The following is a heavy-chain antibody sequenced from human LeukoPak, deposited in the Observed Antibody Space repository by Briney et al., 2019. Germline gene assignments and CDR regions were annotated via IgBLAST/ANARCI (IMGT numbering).Heavy chain of an antibody. D-gene: IGHD6-6*01. CDR3: ARAARSRIAARMLWFDP. CDR1: GGSISSHY. J-gene: IGHJ5*02. V-gene: IGHV4-59*11. Sequence: PSETLSLTCTVSGGSISSHYWSWIRQPPGKGLEWIGYIYYSGSTNYNPSLKSRVTISVDTSKNQFSLKLSSVTAADTAVYYCARAARSRIAARMLWFDPWGQGTLVTVSS. CDR2: IYYSGST.